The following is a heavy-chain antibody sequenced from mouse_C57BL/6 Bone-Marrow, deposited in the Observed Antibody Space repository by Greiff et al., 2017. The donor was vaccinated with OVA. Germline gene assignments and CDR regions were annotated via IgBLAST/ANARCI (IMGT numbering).Heavy chain of an antibody. Sequence: EVKVVESGGGLVQSGRSLRLSCATSGFTFSDFYMEWVRQAPGKGLEWIAASRNKANDYTTEYSASVKGRFIVSRDTSQSILYLQMNALRAEDTAIEYCARDANWGNWYFDVWGKGTTVTVSS. V-gene: IGHV7-1*01. J-gene: IGHJ1*03. D-gene: IGHD4-1*01. CDR3: ARDANWGNWYFDV. CDR1: GFTFSDFY. CDR2: SRNKANDYTT.